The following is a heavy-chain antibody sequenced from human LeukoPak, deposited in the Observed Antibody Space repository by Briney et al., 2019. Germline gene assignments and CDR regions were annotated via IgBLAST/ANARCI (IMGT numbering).Heavy chain of an antibody. J-gene: IGHJ5*02. CDR2: INHSGST. Sequence: SETLSLTCAVYGGSFSGYYWSWIRQPPGKGLEWIGEINHSGSTNYNPSLKSRVTISVDTSKNQFSLKLSTVTAADTAVYYCARGAYVLLWFGDTHSFDPWGQGTPVTVSS. CDR3: ARGAYVLLWFGDTHSFDP. D-gene: IGHD3-10*01. V-gene: IGHV4-34*01. CDR1: GGSFSGYY.